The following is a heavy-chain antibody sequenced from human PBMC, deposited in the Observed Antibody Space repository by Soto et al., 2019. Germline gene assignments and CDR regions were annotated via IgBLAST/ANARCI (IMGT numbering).Heavy chain of an antibody. V-gene: IGHV4-59*01. J-gene: IGHJ6*02. CDR1: GGSISRYY. D-gene: IGHD2-21*02. CDR2: MYNTGST. CDR3: ARDLWGYCGTDCYPLDV. Sequence: SETLSLTCTVSGGSISRYYWSWIRQPPGKGLEWIGYMYNTGSTVYNPPFKSRVTISVDTSKNQFSLKLNSLTAADTAVYYCARDLWGYCGTDCYPLDVWGQGTTVTVS.